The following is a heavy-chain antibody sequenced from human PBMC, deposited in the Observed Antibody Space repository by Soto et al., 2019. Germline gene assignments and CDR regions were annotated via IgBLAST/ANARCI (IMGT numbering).Heavy chain of an antibody. J-gene: IGHJ6*02. D-gene: IGHD6-19*01. Sequence: QVQLVQSGAEVKKPGASVKVSCKASGYTFTSYDINWVRQATGQGLEWMGWMNPNSGNTGYAQKFKGRVNMNRNTSISTAYMELSSLRSEDTAVYYCARGNKGAVAGPPYYGMDVWGQGTTVTVSS. CDR3: ARGNKGAVAGPPYYGMDV. V-gene: IGHV1-8*01. CDR2: MNPNSGNT. CDR1: GYTFTSYD.